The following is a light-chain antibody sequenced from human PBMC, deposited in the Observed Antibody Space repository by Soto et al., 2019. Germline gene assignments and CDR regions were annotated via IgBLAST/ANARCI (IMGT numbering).Light chain of an antibody. Sequence: SYELTQPPSVPVAPGQTATITCGGNNIGVKNVHWFQQKPGQAPVLVVYDDRDRPSGIPERFSGSNSGNTATLTISRVEAGDEADYYCQVWDSESDHVVFGGETQLTVL. CDR3: QVWDSESDHVV. CDR2: DDR. J-gene: IGLJ3*02. V-gene: IGLV3-21*02. CDR1: NIGVKN.